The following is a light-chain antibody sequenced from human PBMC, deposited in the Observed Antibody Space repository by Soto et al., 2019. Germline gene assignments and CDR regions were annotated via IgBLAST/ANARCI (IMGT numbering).Light chain of an antibody. J-gene: IGKJ2*01. CDR2: DAS. CDR1: QSISTW. Sequence: DIQMTQSPSTVSASVGDGVTITCRASQSISTWWAWYQQKPGKAPKLLIYDASTLESGVPSGFSGSGSGTEFTLTISSLQPDDFATYYCQQYNSYPSTFGQGTKLEIK. V-gene: IGKV1-5*01. CDR3: QQYNSYPST.